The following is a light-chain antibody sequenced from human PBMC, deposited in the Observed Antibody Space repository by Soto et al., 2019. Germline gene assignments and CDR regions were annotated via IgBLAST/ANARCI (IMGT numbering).Light chain of an antibody. CDR1: SSDVGGYNH. Sequence: QSALTQPRSVSGSPGQSVTISCTGTSSDVGGYNHVSWYQHHPGKAPKLMMYDVTERPSGVPDRFSGSKSGNTASLTISGLQAEDEADYYCCSYAGNANDVFGTGTQLTVL. CDR2: DVT. CDR3: CSYAGNANDV. J-gene: IGLJ1*01. V-gene: IGLV2-11*01.